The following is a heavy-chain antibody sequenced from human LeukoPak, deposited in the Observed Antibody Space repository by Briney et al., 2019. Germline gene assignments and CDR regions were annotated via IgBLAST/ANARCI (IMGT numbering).Heavy chain of an antibody. J-gene: IGHJ4*02. CDR1: GFTFSSYW. CDR3: ASPPGRPNRD. Sequence: PGGSLRLSCAASGFTFSSYWMSWVRQAPGKGLEWVANIKQDGSEKYYVDSVKGRFTISRDNSRNTLSLQMNSLRAEDTAMYYCASPPGRPNRDWGQGTLVTVSS. CDR2: IKQDGSEK. V-gene: IGHV3-7*01. D-gene: IGHD7-27*01.